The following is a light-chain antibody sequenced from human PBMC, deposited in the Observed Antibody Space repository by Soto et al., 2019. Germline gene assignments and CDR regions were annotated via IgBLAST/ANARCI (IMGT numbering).Light chain of an antibody. CDR3: QQSYSTPIT. J-gene: IGKJ3*01. CDR2: AAS. V-gene: IGKV1-39*01. Sequence: DIPMTQSPSSLSASVGDRVTITCRASQSISSYLNWYQQKPGKAPKLLIYAASSLQSGVPSRFSGSRSGTDFTLTISSLQPEDFATYYCQQSYSTPITFGPGTKVDIK. CDR1: QSISSY.